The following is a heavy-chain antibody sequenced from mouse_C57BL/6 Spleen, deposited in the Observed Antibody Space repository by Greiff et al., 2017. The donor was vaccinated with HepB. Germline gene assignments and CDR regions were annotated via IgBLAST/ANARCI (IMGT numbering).Heavy chain of an antibody. CDR1: GFTFSSYA. CDR3: TRVRDSSGYGAMDY. J-gene: IGHJ4*01. D-gene: IGHD3-2*02. CDR2: ISSGGDYI. V-gene: IGHV5-9-1*02. Sequence: EVMLVESGEGLVKPGGSLKLSCAASGFTFSSYAMSWVRQTPEKRLEWVAYISSGGDYIYYADTVKGRFTISRDNARNTLYLQMSSLKSEDTAMYYCTRVRDSSGYGAMDYWGQGTSVTVSS.